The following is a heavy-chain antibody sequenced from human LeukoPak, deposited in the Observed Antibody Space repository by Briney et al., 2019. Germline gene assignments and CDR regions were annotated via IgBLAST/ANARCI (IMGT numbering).Heavy chain of an antibody. CDR1: GGSISSGGYY. V-gene: IGHV4-31*03. CDR3: ARDGQGSGYYYGY. J-gene: IGHJ4*02. D-gene: IGHD3-22*01. Sequence: SETLSLTCTVSGGSISSGGYYWSWIRQHPGKGLEWIGYIYYSGSTYYNPSLKSRVTISVDTSKNQFSLKLSSVTAAETAVYYCARDGQGSGYYYGYWGQGTLVTVSS. CDR2: IYYSGST.